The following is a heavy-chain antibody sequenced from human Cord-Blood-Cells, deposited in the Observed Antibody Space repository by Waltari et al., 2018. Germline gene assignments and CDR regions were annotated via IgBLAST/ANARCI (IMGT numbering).Heavy chain of an antibody. CDR2: ISYDGSNK. D-gene: IGHD6-13*01. Sequence: QVQLVESGGGVVQPGRSLRLSCAASGFTFSSYAMPWVRQAPGKGLEWVAVISYDGSNKYYADSVKGRFTISRDNSKNTLYLQMNSLRAEDTAVYYCARGRYSSSPDDAFDIWGQGTMVTVSS. CDR1: GFTFSSYA. V-gene: IGHV3-30-3*01. J-gene: IGHJ3*02. CDR3: ARGRYSSSPDDAFDI.